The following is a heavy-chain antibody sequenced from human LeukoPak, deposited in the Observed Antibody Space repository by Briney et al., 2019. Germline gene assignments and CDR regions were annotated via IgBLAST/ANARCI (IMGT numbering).Heavy chain of an antibody. CDR3: ARVCVVVPAAMQYYYYYMDV. V-gene: IGHV4-34*01. D-gene: IGHD2-2*01. CDR2: INRSGST. CDR1: GVSFSDYY. Sequence: SETLSLTCVVYGVSFSDYYWTWIRQPPGKGLEWIGEINRSGSTYYNPSLKSRVTISVDTSKNQFSLKLSSVTAADTAVYYCARVCVVVPAAMQYYYYYMDVWGKGTTVTVSS. J-gene: IGHJ6*03.